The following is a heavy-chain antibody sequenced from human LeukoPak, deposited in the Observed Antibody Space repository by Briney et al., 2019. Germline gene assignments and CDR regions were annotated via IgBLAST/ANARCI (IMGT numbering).Heavy chain of an antibody. Sequence: GGSLRLSCAASGFTFSSYVMSWVRQAPGKGLEWVSVVSGSGDSTYYADSVKGRFTISRDNSKNTLYLQMNSLRAEDTAVYYCAKVSLFGAVIIPWYFDYWGQGTLVTVSS. CDR1: GFTFSSYV. CDR2: VSGSGDST. V-gene: IGHV3-23*01. J-gene: IGHJ4*02. CDR3: AKVSLFGAVIIPWYFDY. D-gene: IGHD3-3*02.